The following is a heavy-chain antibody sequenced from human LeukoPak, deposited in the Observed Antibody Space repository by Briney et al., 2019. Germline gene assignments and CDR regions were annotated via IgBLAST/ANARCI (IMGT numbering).Heavy chain of an antibody. V-gene: IGHV3-74*01. J-gene: IGHJ6*02. CDR2: INNDGSSA. CDR3: ARRGTGHGMDV. CDR1: GFTFNNYW. Sequence: PGGSLRLSCAASGFTFNNYWIHWVRQVPGKGPVWVSRINNDGSSASYVDSVKGRFTISRDNAKNTLFLQMNSLRAEDTAVYYCARRGTGHGMDVWGQGTTVIVSS. D-gene: IGHD1-1*01.